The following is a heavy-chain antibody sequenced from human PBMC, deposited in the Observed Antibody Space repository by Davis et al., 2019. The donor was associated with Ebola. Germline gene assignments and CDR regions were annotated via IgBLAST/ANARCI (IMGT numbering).Heavy chain of an antibody. CDR1: GFTFSSYS. CDR2: ISSSSSTI. D-gene: IGHD4-17*01. CDR3: ASNYGDSLGLYYGMDV. Sequence: PGGSLRLSCAASGFTFSSYSMNWVRQAPGKGLEWVSYISSSSSTIYYADSVKGRFTISRDNSKNTLYLQMNSLRAEDTAVYYCASNYGDSLGLYYGMDVWGQGTTVTVSS. V-gene: IGHV3-48*01. J-gene: IGHJ6*02.